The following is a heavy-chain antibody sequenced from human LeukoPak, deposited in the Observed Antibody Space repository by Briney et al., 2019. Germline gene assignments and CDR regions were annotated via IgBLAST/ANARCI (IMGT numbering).Heavy chain of an antibody. CDR1: GFTFSSYS. CDR2: ISSSSSYI. J-gene: IGHJ4*02. V-gene: IGHV3-21*01. D-gene: IGHD3-10*01. CDR3: ARDEFLVRGVLKLFDY. Sequence: GGSLRLSCAASGFTFSSYSMNWVRQAPGKGLEWVSSISSSSSYIYYADSVKGRFTISRDNAKNSLYLQMNSLRAGDTAVYYCARDEFLVRGVLKLFDYWGQGTLVTVSS.